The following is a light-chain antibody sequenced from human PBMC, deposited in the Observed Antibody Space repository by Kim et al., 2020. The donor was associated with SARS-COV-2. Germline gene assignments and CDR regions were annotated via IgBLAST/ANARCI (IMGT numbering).Light chain of an antibody. Sequence: SYELTQPPPVSVSPGQTASITCSGDKLGDKYACWYQQKPGQSPVLVIYQGNKRPSGIPERFSGSNSGNTATLTISGTQAMDEADYYCQAWDSSTEVFGGG. CDR1: KLGDKY. V-gene: IGLV3-1*01. CDR2: QGN. CDR3: QAWDSSTEV. J-gene: IGLJ2*01.